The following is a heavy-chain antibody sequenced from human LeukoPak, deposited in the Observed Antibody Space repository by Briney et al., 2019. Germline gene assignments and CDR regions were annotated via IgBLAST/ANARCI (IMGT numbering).Heavy chain of an antibody. CDR3: ARAKYCSSTSCYAGGSFNYYMDV. Sequence: GGSLRLSCAASGFTFSSYSMNWVRQAPGKGLEWVSYISSSSSTIYYADSVKGRFTISRDNAKNSLYLQMNSLRAEDTAVYYCARAKYCSSTSCYAGGSFNYYMDVWGKGTTVTVSS. CDR2: ISSSSSTI. V-gene: IGHV3-48*04. D-gene: IGHD2-2*01. J-gene: IGHJ6*03. CDR1: GFTFSSYS.